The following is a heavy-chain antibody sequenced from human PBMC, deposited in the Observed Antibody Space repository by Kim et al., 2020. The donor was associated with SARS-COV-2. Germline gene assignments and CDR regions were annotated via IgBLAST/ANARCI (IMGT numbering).Heavy chain of an antibody. CDR2: ISSSGSTI. Sequence: GGSLRLSCAASGFTFSDYYMSWIRQAPGKGLEWVSYISSSGSTIYYADSVKGRFTISRDNAKNSLYLQMNSLRAEDTAVYYCARDSSAKGRYFDWLLDYYFDYWGQGTLVTVSS. CDR1: GFTFSDYY. CDR3: ARDSSAKGRYFDWLLDYYFDY. V-gene: IGHV3-11*04. D-gene: IGHD3-9*01. J-gene: IGHJ4*02.